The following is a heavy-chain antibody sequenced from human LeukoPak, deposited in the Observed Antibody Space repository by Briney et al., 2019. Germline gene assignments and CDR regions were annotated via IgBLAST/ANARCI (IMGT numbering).Heavy chain of an antibody. Sequence: GASVKVSCKASGYTFTSYGISWVRQAPGQGLEWMGWISAYNGNTNYAQKLQGRVTMTTDTSTSTAYMELRSLRSDDTAVYYCAREARGPIGPHWFDPWGQGTLVTVSS. J-gene: IGHJ5*02. D-gene: IGHD3-10*01. CDR3: AREARGPIGPHWFDP. CDR1: GYTFTSYG. CDR2: ISAYNGNT. V-gene: IGHV1-18*01.